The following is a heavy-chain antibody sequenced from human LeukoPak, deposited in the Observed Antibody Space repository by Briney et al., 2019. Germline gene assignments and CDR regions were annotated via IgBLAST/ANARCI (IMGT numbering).Heavy chain of an antibody. CDR1: GYSFTTYW. D-gene: IGHD6-13*01. Sequence: GESLKISCKASGYSFTTYWISWVRQMPGKGLEWMALIYPGDADVRYSLSFQGQVTISADTSISTAYLQWSSLKASDTAMYYYAGQAIAAGPNSFDYWGQGTLVTVSS. J-gene: IGHJ4*02. CDR3: AGQAIAAGPNSFDY. V-gene: IGHV5-51*01. CDR2: IYPGDADV.